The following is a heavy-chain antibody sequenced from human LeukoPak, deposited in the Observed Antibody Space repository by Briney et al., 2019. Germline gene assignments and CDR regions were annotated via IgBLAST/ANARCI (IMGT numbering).Heavy chain of an antibody. D-gene: IGHD1-14*01. CDR3: ARERPDSRNLDS. J-gene: IGHJ4*02. CDR1: GFTFSSYS. Sequence: GGSLRLSCAASGFTFSSYSMNWVRQAPGKGLEWVSITYSGDTTYYADSVKGRFIISRDDSKNTLSLQMNDLRVEDTAVYYCARERPDSRNLDSWGRGALVTVSS. CDR2: TYSGDTT. V-gene: IGHV3-66*01.